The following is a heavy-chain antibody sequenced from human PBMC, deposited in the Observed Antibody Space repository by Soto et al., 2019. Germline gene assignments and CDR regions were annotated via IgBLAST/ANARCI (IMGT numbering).Heavy chain of an antibody. V-gene: IGHV4-61*08. CDR3: ARIPVDTSMIYWLDP. CDR2: IYYSGNT. Sequence: PSETLSLTCTVSGGSVSSGDYYWSWIRQAPGKGLEWIGYIYYSGNTNYNPSLKSRVIISVDTSKKLFSLKLTSVTAADTAVYYCARIPVDTSMIYWLDPWGQGTLVTVSS. D-gene: IGHD5-18*01. J-gene: IGHJ5*02. CDR1: GGSVSSGDYY.